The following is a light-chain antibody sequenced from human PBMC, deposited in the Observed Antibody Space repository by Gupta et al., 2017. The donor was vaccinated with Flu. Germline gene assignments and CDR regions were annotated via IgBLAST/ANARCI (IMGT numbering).Light chain of an antibody. J-gene: IGLJ2*01. CDR2: DEN. V-gene: IGLV6-57*03. Sequence: FLLSQPHSLLESPGKTVPISSTRSSGNIASNYVQWYQQSPGSAPTPVIYDENQRPSGVPDRFSGSSDISTTSVTLTIAGLKDEDESYCNCQYCTGNNLEVFGAGTRLTVL. CDR1: SGNIASNY. CDR3: QYCTGNNLEV.